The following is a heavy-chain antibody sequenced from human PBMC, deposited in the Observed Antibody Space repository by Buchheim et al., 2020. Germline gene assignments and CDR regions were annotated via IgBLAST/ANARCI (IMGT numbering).Heavy chain of an antibody. J-gene: IGHJ4*02. D-gene: IGHD3-10*01. CDR1: GFTFSSYG. V-gene: IGHV3-30*18. Sequence: QVQLVESGGGVVQPGRSLRLSCAASGFTFSSYGMHWVRQAPGKGLEWVAVISYDGSNNYYADSVKGRFPISRDNSKNTLYLKMNSLRAEDTAVYYCAKEATGSGSYWLDYGGQGTL. CDR3: AKEATGSGSYWLDY. CDR2: ISYDGSNN.